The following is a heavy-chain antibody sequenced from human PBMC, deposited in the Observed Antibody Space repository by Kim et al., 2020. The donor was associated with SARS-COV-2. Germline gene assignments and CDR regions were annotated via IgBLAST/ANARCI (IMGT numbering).Heavy chain of an antibody. D-gene: IGHD6-13*01. CDR2: IKQDGSEK. V-gene: IGHV3-7*01. Sequence: GGSLRLSCAASGFTFSSYWMTWVRQAPGKGLESVANIKQDGSEKYYVDSVKGRFTISRDNAKNSLFVQMNNLRAEDTAVYYCAKGTYSSSRGWFDPWGQGTLVTVSS. CDR1: GFTFSSYW. CDR3: AKGTYSSSRGWFDP. J-gene: IGHJ5*02.